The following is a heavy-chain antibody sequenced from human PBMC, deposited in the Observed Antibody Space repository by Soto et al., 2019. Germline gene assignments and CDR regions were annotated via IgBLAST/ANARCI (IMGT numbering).Heavy chain of an antibody. Sequence: QVQLVESGGGVVQPGRSLRLSCAASGFTFSSYGMHWVRQAPGKGLEWVAVISYDGSNKYYADSVKGRFTISRDNSKNTLYLQMNSLRAEDTAVYYCAKDVIAHIVLVPAAINWFDPWGQGTLVTVSS. J-gene: IGHJ5*02. V-gene: IGHV3-30*18. CDR1: GFTFSSYG. CDR2: ISYDGSNK. D-gene: IGHD2-2*01. CDR3: AKDVIAHIVLVPAAINWFDP.